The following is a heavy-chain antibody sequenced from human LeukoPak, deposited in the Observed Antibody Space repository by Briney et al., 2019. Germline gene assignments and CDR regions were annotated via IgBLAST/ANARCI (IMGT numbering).Heavy chain of an antibody. CDR3: AKIAAAGTKRLDY. J-gene: IGHJ4*02. Sequence: ASVKVPCKASGYTFTGYYMHWVRQAPGQGLEWMGWINPNSGGTNYAQKFQGRVTMTRDTSISTAYMELSRLRSDDTAVYYCAKIAAAGTKRLDYWGQGTLVTVSS. CDR1: GYTFTGYY. D-gene: IGHD6-13*01. CDR2: INPNSGGT. V-gene: IGHV1-2*02.